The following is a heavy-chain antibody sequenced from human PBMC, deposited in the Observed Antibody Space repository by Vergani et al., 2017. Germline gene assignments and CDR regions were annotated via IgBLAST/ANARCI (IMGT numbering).Heavy chain of an antibody. CDR2: IYYSGST. Sequence: QVQLQESGPGLVKPSETLSLTCTVSGGSISSYYWSWIRQPPGKGLEWIGYIYYSGSTNYNPSLKSRVTISVDTSKNQFSLKLSSVTAADTAVYYCARGGDSLTGYDYYYYVMDVWGQGTTVTVSS. J-gene: IGHJ6*02. CDR1: GGSISSYY. V-gene: IGHV4-59*01. D-gene: IGHD3-9*01. CDR3: ARGGDSLTGYDYYYYVMDV.